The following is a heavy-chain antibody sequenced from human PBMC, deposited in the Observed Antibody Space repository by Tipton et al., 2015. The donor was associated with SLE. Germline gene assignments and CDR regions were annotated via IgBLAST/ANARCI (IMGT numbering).Heavy chain of an antibody. CDR1: GDSIISGDW. CDR3: ASNSGTFYYYDCMDV. V-gene: IGHV4-4*02. Sequence: TLSLTCAVSGDSIISGDWWSWIRQSPGKGLEWIGEINHSGSTTYNPSLKSRVTISVDTSKNQFSLKLNSVTAADTAIYYCASNSGTFYYYDCMDVWGKGTTVTVS. D-gene: IGHD1-26*01. J-gene: IGHJ6*03. CDR2: INHSGST.